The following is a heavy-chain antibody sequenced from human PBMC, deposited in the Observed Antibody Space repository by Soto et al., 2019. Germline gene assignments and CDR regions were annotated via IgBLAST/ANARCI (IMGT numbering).Heavy chain of an antibody. CDR3: ARGTLELRWFDP. Sequence: VASVKVSCKASGGTFSSYAISWVRQAPGQGLEWMGGIIPIFGTANYAQKFQGRVTITADESTSTAYMELSSLRSEDTAVYYCARGTLELRWFDPWGQGTLVTVSS. D-gene: IGHD1-7*01. CDR1: GGTFSSYA. V-gene: IGHV1-69*13. J-gene: IGHJ5*02. CDR2: IIPIFGTA.